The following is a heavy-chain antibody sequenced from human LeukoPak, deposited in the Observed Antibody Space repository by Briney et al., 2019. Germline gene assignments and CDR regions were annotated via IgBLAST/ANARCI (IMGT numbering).Heavy chain of an antibody. CDR1: GFTFNNYA. CDR3: AKAPSPYNWKSFDY. Sequence: GGSLRLSCAASGFTFNNYAMNWVRQAPGEGLEWVSGISGSGSSTYYADSVKGRFTLSRDNSNNTLYLQMNSLRAEDTAIYYCAKAPSPYNWKSFDYWGQGTLVTISS. CDR2: ISGSGSST. J-gene: IGHJ4*02. V-gene: IGHV3-23*01. D-gene: IGHD1-20*01.